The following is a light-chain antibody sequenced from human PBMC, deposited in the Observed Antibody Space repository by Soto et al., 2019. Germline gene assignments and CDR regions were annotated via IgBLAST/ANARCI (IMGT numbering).Light chain of an antibody. CDR1: QSISSW. V-gene: IGKV1-5*03. J-gene: IGKJ2*01. CDR2: KGS. CDR3: QQYNTYSYT. Sequence: DIQMTQSPSTLSASVGDRVTITSRASQSISSWLAWYQQKPGKAPKLLIYKGSTLESGVPSRFSGSGSGTEFTLTISSLQPDDFATYYCQQYNTYSYTFGQGTKLEIK.